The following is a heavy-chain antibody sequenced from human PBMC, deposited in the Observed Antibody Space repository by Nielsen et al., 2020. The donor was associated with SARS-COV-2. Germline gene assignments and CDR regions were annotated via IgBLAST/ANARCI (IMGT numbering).Heavy chain of an antibody. CDR2: ISGSGGST. V-gene: IGHV3-23*01. Sequence: GGSLRLSCAASGLTLRSYAMSWVRHVPGKGLEWLSAISGSGGSTYYADSVKGRFTISRDNSKNTLYLQMNSLRAEDTAVYYCAKAKGPKYQLRDSSPFDYWGQGTLVTVSS. CDR3: AKAKGPKYQLRDSSPFDY. D-gene: IGHD2-2*01. J-gene: IGHJ4*02. CDR1: GLTLRSYA.